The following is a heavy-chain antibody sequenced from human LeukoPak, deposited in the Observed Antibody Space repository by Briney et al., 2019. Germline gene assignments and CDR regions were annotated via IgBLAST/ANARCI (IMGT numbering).Heavy chain of an antibody. CDR3: ARAPYYYDSSGYYGALTG. CDR2: IYYSGST. V-gene: IGHV4-31*02. Sequence: LRLSCAASGFTFSSYGMHWIRQHPGKGLEWIGYIYYSGSTYYNPSLKSRVTISVDTSKNQFSLKLSSVTAADTAVYYCARAPYYYDSSGYYGALTGWGQGTLVTVSS. D-gene: IGHD3-22*01. CDR1: GFTFSSYG. J-gene: IGHJ4*02.